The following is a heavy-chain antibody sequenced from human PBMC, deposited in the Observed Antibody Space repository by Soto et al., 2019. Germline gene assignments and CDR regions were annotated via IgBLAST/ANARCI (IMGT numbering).Heavy chain of an antibody. CDR1: GGSFSGYY. Sequence: QVQLQQWGAGLLKPSETLSLTCAVYGGSFSGYYWSWIRQPPGKGLEWIGEINHSGSTNYNPSLKSRVTISVGTSKNQFSLKLSSVTAADTAVYYCARGHRGRGYYFDYWGQGTLVTVSS. V-gene: IGHV4-34*01. CDR2: INHSGST. CDR3: ARGHRGRGYYFDY. J-gene: IGHJ4*02. D-gene: IGHD3-10*01.